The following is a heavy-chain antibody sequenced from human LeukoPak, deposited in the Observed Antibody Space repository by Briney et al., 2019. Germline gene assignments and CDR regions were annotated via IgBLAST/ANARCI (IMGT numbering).Heavy chain of an antibody. CDR3: AGEDIVVVVAEYYFDY. J-gene: IGHJ4*02. D-gene: IGHD2-15*01. CDR1: GFTFSSYA. V-gene: IGHV3-23*01. Sequence: PGGSLRLSCAASGFTFSSYAMSWVRQAPGKGLEWVSAISGSGGSTYYADSVKGRFTISRDNSKNTLYLQMNSLRAEDTAVYYCAGEDIVVVVAEYYFDYWGQGTLVTVSS. CDR2: ISGSGGST.